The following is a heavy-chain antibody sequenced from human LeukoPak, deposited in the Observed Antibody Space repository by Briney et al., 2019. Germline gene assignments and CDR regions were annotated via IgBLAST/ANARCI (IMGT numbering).Heavy chain of an antibody. CDR2: IYSGGST. CDR1: GFTVSSNY. J-gene: IGHJ4*02. Sequence: GGSLRLSCAASGFTVSSNYMSWVRQAPGKGLEWVSVIYSGGSTYYADSVKGRFTISRDNAENTLYLQMNSLRVEDTAVYYCVRSAFHAGSGNYYDYWGQGTLVTVSS. CDR3: VRSAFHAGSGNYYDY. V-gene: IGHV3-53*01. D-gene: IGHD3-22*01.